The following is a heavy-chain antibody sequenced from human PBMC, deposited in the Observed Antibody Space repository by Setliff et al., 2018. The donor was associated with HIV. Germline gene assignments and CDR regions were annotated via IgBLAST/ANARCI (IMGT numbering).Heavy chain of an antibody. CDR3: TREGRGDPALATTRLDY. Sequence: SETLSLTCSLSGDSFCTSSSFWGWVRQSPGGGLEWIGNIFYTGFTHYNPSLKSRVTISIDTSKNHFSLSLASVSDSDTAVSYCTREGRGDPALATTRLDYWGQGKLVTVSS. CDR1: GDSFCTSSSF. J-gene: IGHJ4*02. CDR2: IFYTGFT. V-gene: IGHV4-39*02. D-gene: IGHD1-1*01.